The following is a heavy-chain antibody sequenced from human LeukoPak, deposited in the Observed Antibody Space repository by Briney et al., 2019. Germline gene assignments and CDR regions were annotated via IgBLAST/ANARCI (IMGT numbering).Heavy chain of an antibody. V-gene: IGHV1-2*02. CDR1: GYTFTGYY. CDR2: INPNSGGT. CDR3: ARDSGQLWFLRHYMDV. J-gene: IGHJ6*03. Sequence: ASVKVSCKASGYTFTGYYMHWVRQAPGQGLEWMGWINPNSGGTNYAQKFQGRVTMTRDTSISTAYMELSRLRSEDTAVYYCARDSGQLWFLRHYMDVWGKGTTVTVSS. D-gene: IGHD5-18*01.